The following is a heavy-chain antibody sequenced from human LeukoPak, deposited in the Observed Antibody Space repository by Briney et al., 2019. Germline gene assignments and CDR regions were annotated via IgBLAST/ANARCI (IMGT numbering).Heavy chain of an antibody. CDR1: GFTFDDYA. J-gene: IGHJ6*02. CDR3: AKDSTTSGRRGMDV. D-gene: IGHD4-11*01. Sequence: PGGSLRLSCAASGFTFDDYAMHWVRQAPGKGLEWVSGISWNSGSIGYADSVKGRFTISRDNAKNSLYLQMNSLRAEDTALYYCAKDSTTSGRRGMDVWGQGTTVTVSS. CDR2: ISWNSGSI. V-gene: IGHV3-9*01.